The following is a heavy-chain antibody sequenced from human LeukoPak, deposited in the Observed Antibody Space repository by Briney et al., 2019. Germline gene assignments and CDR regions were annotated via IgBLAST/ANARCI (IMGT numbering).Heavy chain of an antibody. J-gene: IGHJ6*03. CDR2: INPDGSEK. D-gene: IGHD6-6*01. CDR3: ARASSSSVYYYYMDV. Sequence: GGSLRLSCAVSGFTFSSDWMIWVRQAPGKGLEWVANINPDGSEKYYVDSVKGRFTISRDNAKNSLYLQMNSLRAEDTAVYYCARASSSSVYYYYMDVWGKGTTVTVSS. CDR1: GFTFSSDW. V-gene: IGHV3-7*01.